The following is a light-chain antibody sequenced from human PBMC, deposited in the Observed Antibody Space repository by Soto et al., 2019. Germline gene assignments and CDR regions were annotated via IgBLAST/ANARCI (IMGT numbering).Light chain of an antibody. Sequence: QTVVTQEPSLTVSPGGTVTLTCGSSTGAVTSGHYPYWFQQKPGQAPRTLIYDTSNKHSWTPARFSGSLLGGKAALTLSGAQPEDEAEYYCSLSYSGGVFGGGTKLTVL. CDR1: TGAVTSGHY. J-gene: IGLJ2*01. CDR3: SLSYSGGV. V-gene: IGLV7-46*01. CDR2: DTS.